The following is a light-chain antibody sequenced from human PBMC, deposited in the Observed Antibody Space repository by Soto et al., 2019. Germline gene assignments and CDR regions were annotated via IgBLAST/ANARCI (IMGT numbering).Light chain of an antibody. CDR3: QQYGSLPKT. J-gene: IGKJ1*01. Sequence: EIVLTQSPGTLSLSPGERDTLSCRASQSLSSSYLGWFQQKPGQAPRLLIYDASSRATGIPDRFSGSGSGTDFTLTISRLEPEDFAVYYCQQYGSLPKTFGQGTKVESK. CDR2: DAS. CDR1: QSLSSSY. V-gene: IGKV3-20*01.